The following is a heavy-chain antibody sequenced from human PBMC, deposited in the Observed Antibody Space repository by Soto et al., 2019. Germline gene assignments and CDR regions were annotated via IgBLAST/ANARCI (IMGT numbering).Heavy chain of an antibody. Sequence: SETLSLTCTVSGGSISSDYWSWIRQSPGKGLEWIGYTYYIGNTNYNPSLESRATISLDRSKNQFPLKLTSVTAADTAVYYCAKWTSYPTWFGPWGQGILVTSPQ. CDR3: AKWTSYPTWFGP. J-gene: IGHJ5*02. CDR2: TYYIGNT. CDR1: GGSISSDY. V-gene: IGHV4-59*01. D-gene: IGHD1-26*01.